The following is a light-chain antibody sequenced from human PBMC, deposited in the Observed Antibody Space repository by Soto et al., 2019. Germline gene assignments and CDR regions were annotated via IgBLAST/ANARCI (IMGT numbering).Light chain of an antibody. CDR1: QTISTY. V-gene: IGKV1-39*01. Sequence: DIPMTQSPSSLSAAVGDRVTITCRASQTISTYLNWYQQKPGKAPKLLIYAASSLQSGVPSRFTGSGSGTDFTLTISSLQPEDFATYYCQQSHGIPYTFGQGTKVEIK. CDR3: QQSHGIPYT. J-gene: IGKJ2*01. CDR2: AAS.